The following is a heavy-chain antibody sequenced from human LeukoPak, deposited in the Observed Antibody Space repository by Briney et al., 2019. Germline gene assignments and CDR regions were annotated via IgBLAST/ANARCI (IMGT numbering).Heavy chain of an antibody. CDR2: IYSGGST. Sequence: PGGSLRLSCAASGFTVSSNYMSWVRQAPGKGLEWVSVIYSGGSTYYADSVKGRFTISRDNSKNTLHLQMNSLRAEDTAVYYCARDRRGSGTFDYWGQGTLVTVSS. CDR3: ARDRRGSGTFDY. J-gene: IGHJ4*02. D-gene: IGHD3-10*01. CDR1: GFTVSSNY. V-gene: IGHV3-66*01.